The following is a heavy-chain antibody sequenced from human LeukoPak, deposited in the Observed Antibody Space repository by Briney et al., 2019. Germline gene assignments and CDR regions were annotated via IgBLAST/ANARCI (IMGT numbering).Heavy chain of an antibody. J-gene: IGHJ4*02. CDR1: GYTFTRYC. V-gene: IGHV1-46*01. CDR3: ARGPYRYFDY. CDR2: INPSGGST. D-gene: IGHD5-18*01. Sequence: ASVKVSCKASGYTFTRYCIHWVRQAPGQGLEWMGIINPSGGSTTYTQKFQGRVTVTGDTSTSTVYMELSSLRSEDTAVYYCARGPYRYFDYWGQGTLVTVSS.